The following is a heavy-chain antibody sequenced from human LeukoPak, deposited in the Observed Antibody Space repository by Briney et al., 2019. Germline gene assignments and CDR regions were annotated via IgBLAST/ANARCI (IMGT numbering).Heavy chain of an antibody. CDR3: ARADYGDYVGGFDP. Sequence: PGGSLRLSCAASGFTVSSNYMSWVRQAPGKGLEWVSVIYSGGSTYYADSVKGRFTISRDNSKNTLYLQMNSLRAEDTAMYYCARADYGDYVGGFDPWGQGTLVTVTS. CDR2: IYSGGST. J-gene: IGHJ5*02. CDR1: GFTVSSNY. D-gene: IGHD4-17*01. V-gene: IGHV3-53*01.